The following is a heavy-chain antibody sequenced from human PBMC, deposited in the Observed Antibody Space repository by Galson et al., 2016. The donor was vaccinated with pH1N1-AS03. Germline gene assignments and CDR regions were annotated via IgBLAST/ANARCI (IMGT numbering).Heavy chain of an antibody. V-gene: IGHV3-15*01. D-gene: IGHD2-21*02. CDR3: STGLLWFDFFEF. J-gene: IGHJ4*02. Sequence: SLRLSCAASGFSFTNAWMNWVRQVPGKGLEWVGRIKSKTHGGTTVYAAPVKGRFTISRDDSKNMVYLQMSSLKTEDTAVYYCSTGLLWFDFFEFWGPGTLVTVSS. CDR2: IKSKTHGGTT. CDR1: GFSFTNAW.